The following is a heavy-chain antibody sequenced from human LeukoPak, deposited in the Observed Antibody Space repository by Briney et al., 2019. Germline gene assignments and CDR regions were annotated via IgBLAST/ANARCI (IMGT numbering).Heavy chain of an antibody. J-gene: IGHJ6*02. V-gene: IGHV4-59*01. Sequence: SETLSLTCTVSGGSISSYYWSWIRQPPGKGLEWIGYIYYSGSTNYNPSLKSRVTISVDTSKNQFSLKLSSVTAADTAVYYCARDPLYCSSTSCYDYGMDVWGQGTTVTVSS. CDR3: ARDPLYCSSTSCYDYGMDV. D-gene: IGHD2-2*01. CDR2: IYYSGST. CDR1: GGSISSYY.